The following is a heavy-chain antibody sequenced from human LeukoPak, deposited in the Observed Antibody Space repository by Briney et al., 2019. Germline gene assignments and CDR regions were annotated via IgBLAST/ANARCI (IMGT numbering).Heavy chain of an antibody. CDR1: GGSISSGSYY. D-gene: IGHD6-13*01. CDR3: ARDVVAAAGSWDY. Sequence: SQTLSLTCTDSGGSISSGSYYWSWIRQPAWKGLEWIGRIYTSGSTNYNPSLKSRVTISVDTSKNQVSLNLSSVTAADTAVYYCARDVVAAAGSWDYWGQGTLVTVSS. V-gene: IGHV4-61*02. J-gene: IGHJ4*02. CDR2: IYTSGST.